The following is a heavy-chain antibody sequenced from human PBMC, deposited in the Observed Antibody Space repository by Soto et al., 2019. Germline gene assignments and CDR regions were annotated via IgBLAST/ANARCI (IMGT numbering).Heavy chain of an antibody. CDR3: AKDHYNWNGRPNDYYFDY. J-gene: IGHJ4*02. D-gene: IGHD1-1*01. Sequence: GGSLRLSCAASGFTFSDYGMHWIRQAPGKGLEWVAVISFDGSNKYYARSVEGRFIVSRDSSKSTLYLQMSDLRPEDTALYYCAKDHYNWNGRPNDYYFDYWGQGTPVTVSS. V-gene: IGHV3-30*18. CDR2: ISFDGSNK. CDR1: GFTFSDYG.